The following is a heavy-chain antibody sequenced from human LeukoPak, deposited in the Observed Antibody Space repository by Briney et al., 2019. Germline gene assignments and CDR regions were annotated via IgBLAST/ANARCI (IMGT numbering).Heavy chain of an antibody. V-gene: IGHV3-7*01. J-gene: IGHJ4*02. CDR2: IKQDGSEK. D-gene: IGHD3-22*01. CDR1: GFTFSSYW. CDR3: AKEPSYDSSGYYDY. Sequence: GGSLRLSCAASGFTFSSYWMSWVRQAPGKGLEWVANIKQDGSEKYYVDSVKGRFTISRDNAKNSLYLQMNSLRAEDTAVYYCAKEPSYDSSGYYDYWGQGTLVTVSS.